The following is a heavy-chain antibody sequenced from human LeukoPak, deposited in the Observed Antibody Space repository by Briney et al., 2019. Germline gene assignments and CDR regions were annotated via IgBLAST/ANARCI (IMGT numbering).Heavy chain of an antibody. Sequence: GESLKISCKGSGYSFTSYWIGWVRPMPGKGLEWMGVIYPGDSDTRYSPSFQGQVTISADKSISTAYLQWSSLKASDTAMYYCARRTYYYDSSGLAHFDLWGRGTLVTVSS. CDR2: IYPGDSDT. CDR3: ARRTYYYDSSGLAHFDL. V-gene: IGHV5-51*01. CDR1: GYSFTSYW. D-gene: IGHD3-22*01. J-gene: IGHJ2*01.